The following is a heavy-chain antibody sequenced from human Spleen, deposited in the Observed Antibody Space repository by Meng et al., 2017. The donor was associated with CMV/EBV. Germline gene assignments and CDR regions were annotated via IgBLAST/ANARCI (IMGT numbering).Heavy chain of an antibody. CDR3: AGHETGDWFDP. CDR1: GGSISSSISSTSYY. Sequence: GSLRLSCAVSGGSISSSISSTSYYWGWIRQPPGQGLEWIGSIYYSGSTYYNPSLKSRVTISIDTSKKQFSLKLSSVTAADTAVYYCAGHETGDWFDPWGQGTLVTVSS. V-gene: IGHV4-39*07. CDR2: IYYSGST. J-gene: IGHJ5*02.